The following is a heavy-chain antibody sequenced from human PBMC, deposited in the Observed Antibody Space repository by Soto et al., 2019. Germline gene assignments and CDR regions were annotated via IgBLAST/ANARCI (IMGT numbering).Heavy chain of an antibody. V-gene: IGHV3-30*18. CDR1: GFTFSSYG. J-gene: IGHJ6*02. Sequence: PGGSLRLSCAASGFTFSSYGMHWVRQAPGKGLEWVAVISYDGSNKYYADSVKGRFTISRDNSKNTLYLQMNSLRAEDTAVYYCAKDQDTAMAIYYYYGMDVWGQGTMVTVSS. CDR2: ISYDGSNK. D-gene: IGHD5-18*01. CDR3: AKDQDTAMAIYYYYGMDV.